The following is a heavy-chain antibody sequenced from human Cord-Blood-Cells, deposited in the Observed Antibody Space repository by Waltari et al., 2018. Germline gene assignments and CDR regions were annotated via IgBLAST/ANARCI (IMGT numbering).Heavy chain of an antibody. Sequence: QVQLVESGGGVVQPGRSLRLSCAASGFTFSSYGMHGVRQAPGKGLEWVAVIWYDGSNKYYADSVKGRFTISRDNSKNTLYLQMNSLRAEDTAVYYCAREAQVDAFDIWGQGTMVTVSS. CDR1: GFTFSSYG. CDR2: IWYDGSNK. V-gene: IGHV3-33*01. J-gene: IGHJ3*02. CDR3: AREAQVDAFDI.